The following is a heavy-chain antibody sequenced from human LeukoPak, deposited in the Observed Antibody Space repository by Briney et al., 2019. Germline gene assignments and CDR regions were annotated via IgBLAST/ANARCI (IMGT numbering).Heavy chain of an antibody. V-gene: IGHV1-2*02. CDR3: ARAPYFDWLFGYGMDV. D-gene: IGHD3-9*01. J-gene: IGHJ6*02. Sequence: ASVKVSCKASGYTFTSYYMHWVRQAPGQGLEWMGWINPNSGGTNYAQKFQGRVTMTRDTSISTAYMELSRLRSDDTAVYYCARAPYFDWLFGYGMDVWGQGTTVTVSS. CDR1: GYTFTSYY. CDR2: INPNSGGT.